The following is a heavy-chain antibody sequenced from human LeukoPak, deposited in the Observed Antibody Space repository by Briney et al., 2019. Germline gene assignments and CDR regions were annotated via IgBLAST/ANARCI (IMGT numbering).Heavy chain of an antibody. V-gene: IGHV3-74*01. CDR3: VIFRSYYDNSGLSH. J-gene: IGHJ4*02. CDR2: INGDGSGT. CDR1: GFTFSPYW. Sequence: PGGSLRLSCAASGFTFSPYWMHWVRQAPGKGLVWVSRINGDGSGTSYADSVKGRFTISRDNAKNTLYLRMNSLKVEDTAIYYCVIFRSYYDNSGLSHWGQGARVTVST. D-gene: IGHD3-22*01.